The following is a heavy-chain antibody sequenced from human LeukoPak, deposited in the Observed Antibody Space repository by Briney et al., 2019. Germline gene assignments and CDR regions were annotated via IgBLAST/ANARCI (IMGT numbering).Heavy chain of an antibody. J-gene: IGHJ3*02. CDR3: ARVNYGDAFDI. Sequence: GGSLRLSCAASGFTFSSYSMNWVRQAPGKGLEWVSSISSSSSYIYYADSVKGRFTISRDNAKNSLYLQMSSLRAEDTAVYYCARVNYGDAFDIWGQGTMVTVSS. D-gene: IGHD3-10*01. CDR1: GFTFSSYS. V-gene: IGHV3-21*01. CDR2: ISSSSSYI.